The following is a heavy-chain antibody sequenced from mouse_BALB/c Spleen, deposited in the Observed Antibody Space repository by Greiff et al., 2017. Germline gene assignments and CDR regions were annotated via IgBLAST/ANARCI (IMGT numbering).Heavy chain of an antibody. J-gene: IGHJ3*01. V-gene: IGHV14-4*02. D-gene: IGHD2-1*01. Sequence: EVQLQQSGAELVRSGASVKLSCTASGFNIKDYYMHWVKQRPEQGLEWIGWIDPENGDTEYAPKFQGKATMTADTSSNTAYLQLSSLTSEDTAVYYCNALYYGNHEGFAYWGQGTLVTVSA. CDR2: IDPENGDT. CDR1: GFNIKDYY. CDR3: NALYYGNHEGFAY.